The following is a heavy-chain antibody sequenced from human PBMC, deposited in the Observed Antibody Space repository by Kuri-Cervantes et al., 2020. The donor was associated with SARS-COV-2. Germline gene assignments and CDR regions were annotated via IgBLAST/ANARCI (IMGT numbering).Heavy chain of an antibody. CDR3: ARPPSAEAYYYYYYMDV. Sequence: GSLRLSCTVSGGSISSYYWSWIRQPPGKGLEWIGYIYYSGSTNYNPSLKSRVTISVDTSKNQFSLKLSSVTAADTAVYYCARPPSAEAYYYYYYMDVWGKGTTVTVSS. D-gene: IGHD2-2*01. CDR2: IYYSGST. CDR1: GGSISSYY. J-gene: IGHJ6*03. V-gene: IGHV4-59*12.